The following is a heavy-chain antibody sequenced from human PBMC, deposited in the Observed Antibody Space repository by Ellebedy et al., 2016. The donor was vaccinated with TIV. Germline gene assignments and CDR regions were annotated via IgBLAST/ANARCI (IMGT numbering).Heavy chain of an antibody. V-gene: IGHV1-2*02. CDR2: INTQFLGT. CDR3: ARSKLGWPLGGAFDH. Sequence: ASVKVSXKASGYPFTAYYIHWLRQAPGQGLEWMGWINTQFLGTTYEEKFKGRVTMTRDTSTSTAYMELSSLRSDDTAVYFCARSKLGWPLGGAFDHWGQGSPVTVSS. D-gene: IGHD3-10*01. J-gene: IGHJ4*02. CDR1: GYPFTAYY.